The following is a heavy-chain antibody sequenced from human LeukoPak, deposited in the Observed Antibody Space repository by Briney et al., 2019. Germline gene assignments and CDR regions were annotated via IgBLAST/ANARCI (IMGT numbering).Heavy chain of an antibody. V-gene: IGHV4-59*12. CDR3: ARESRRIAAAGPSYYMDV. J-gene: IGHJ6*03. CDR2: IYYSGST. Sequence: PSETLSLTCTVSGGSISNNHWSWIRQPPGKGLEWIGYIYYSGSTNYNPSLKSRVTISVDTSKNQFSPNLSSVTAADTAMYYCARESRRIAAAGPSYYMDVWGRGTTVTVSS. CDR1: GGSISNNH. D-gene: IGHD6-13*01.